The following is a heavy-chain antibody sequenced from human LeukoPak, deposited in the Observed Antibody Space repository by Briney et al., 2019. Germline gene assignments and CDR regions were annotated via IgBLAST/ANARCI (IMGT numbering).Heavy chain of an antibody. CDR2: ISGSGGST. Sequence: PGGSLRLSCAASGFTFSSYAMSWVRQAPGKGLEWVSAISGSGGSTYYADSVKGRFTISRDNSKNTLYLQMNSLRAEDTAVYYCARDSTYDFWSGYLYPPDYWGQGTLVTVSS. CDR3: ARDSTYDFWSGYLYPPDY. V-gene: IGHV3-23*01. CDR1: GFTFSSYA. D-gene: IGHD3-3*01. J-gene: IGHJ4*02.